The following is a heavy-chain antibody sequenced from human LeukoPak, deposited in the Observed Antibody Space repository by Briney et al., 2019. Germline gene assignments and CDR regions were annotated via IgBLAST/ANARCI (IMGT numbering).Heavy chain of an antibody. Sequence: GGSLGLSCAASGFTFSDYYMSWIRQAPGKGLEWVSYISSSGSTIYYADSVKGRFTISRDNAKNSLYLQMNSLRAEDTAVYYCARQRHYYDSSGYYPWGQGTLVTVSS. V-gene: IGHV3-11*04. CDR1: GFTFSDYY. CDR2: ISSSGSTI. J-gene: IGHJ5*02. CDR3: ARQRHYYDSSGYYP. D-gene: IGHD3-22*01.